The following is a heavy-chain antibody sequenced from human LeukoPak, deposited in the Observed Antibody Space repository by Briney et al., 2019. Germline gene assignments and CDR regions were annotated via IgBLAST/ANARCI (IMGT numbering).Heavy chain of an antibody. Sequence: GGSLRLSCAASGFTFSSYGMSWVRQAPGKGLEWVSAISSSSSYIYYADSVKGRFTISRDNAKNSLYLQMNSLRAEDTAVYYCARSSSGWNWGQGTLVTVSS. CDR3: ARSSSGWN. CDR2: ISSSSSYI. J-gene: IGHJ4*02. CDR1: GFTFSSYG. V-gene: IGHV3-21*01. D-gene: IGHD6-19*01.